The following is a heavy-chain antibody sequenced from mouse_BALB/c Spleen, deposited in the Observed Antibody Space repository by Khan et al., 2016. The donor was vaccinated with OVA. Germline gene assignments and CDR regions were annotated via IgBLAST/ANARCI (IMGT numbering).Heavy chain of an antibody. CDR2: INYSGST. CDR1: GYSITSDYA. J-gene: IGHJ3*01. CDR3: ARGVRLTY. V-gene: IGHV3-2*02. Sequence: EVKLEESGPGLVKPSQSLSLTCTVTGYSITSDYAWNWIRQFPGNKLEWMGYINYSGSTSYNPSLKSRISIPRDTSKNQFFLQLNSVTTEDTATYYCARGVRLTYWGQGTLVTVSA.